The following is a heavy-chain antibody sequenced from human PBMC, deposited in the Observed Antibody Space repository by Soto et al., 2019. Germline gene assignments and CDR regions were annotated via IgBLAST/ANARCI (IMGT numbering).Heavy chain of an antibody. CDR2: ISYDGSNK. J-gene: IGHJ4*02. V-gene: IGHV3-30*03. CDR3: ARGSDSSGSLDY. Sequence: PGGSLRLSCVASGFTFSTYGMHWVRQAPGKGLEWVAVISYDGSNKFYADSVKGRFTISRDNSKNTLYLQMNSLRAEDTAVYYCARGSDSSGSLDYWGQGTLVTVSS. CDR1: GFTFSTYG. D-gene: IGHD3-22*01.